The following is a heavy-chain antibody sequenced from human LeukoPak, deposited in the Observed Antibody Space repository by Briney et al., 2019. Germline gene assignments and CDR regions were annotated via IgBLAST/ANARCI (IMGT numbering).Heavy chain of an antibody. CDR2: IMPILGIA. V-gene: IGHV1-69*04. CDR3: ARGAMVRGVLDY. D-gene: IGHD3-10*01. J-gene: IGHJ4*02. CDR1: GGTFSSYA. Sequence: GASVKVSCKASGGTFSSYAISWVRQAPGQGLEWMGRIMPILGIANYAQKFQGRVTITADKSTRTAYMELSSLRSEDTAVYYCARGAMVRGVLDYWGQGTLVTVSS.